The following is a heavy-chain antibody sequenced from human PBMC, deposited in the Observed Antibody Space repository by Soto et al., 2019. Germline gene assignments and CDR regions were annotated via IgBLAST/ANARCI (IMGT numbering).Heavy chain of an antibody. CDR2: IWYDGSNK. CDR3: AREEMSGNTIFGVVIPPTFYYYYYGMDV. J-gene: IGHJ6*02. D-gene: IGHD3-3*01. CDR1: GFTFSSCG. Sequence: GGSLRLSCAASGFTFSSCGMHWVRQAPGKGLEWVAVIWYDGSNKYYADSVKGRFTISRDNSKNTLYLQMNSLRAEDTAVYYCAREEMSGNTIFGVVIPPTFYYYYYGMDVWGQGTTVTVSS. V-gene: IGHV3-33*01.